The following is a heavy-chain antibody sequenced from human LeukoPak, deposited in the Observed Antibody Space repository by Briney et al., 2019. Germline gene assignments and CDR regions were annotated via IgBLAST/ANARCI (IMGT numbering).Heavy chain of an antibody. CDR2: FDPEDGET. CDR3: ATDHVKVGATSTFDY. J-gene: IGHJ4*02. CDR1: GYTLTELS. V-gene: IGHV1-24*01. Sequence: ASVKVSCKVSGYTLTELSMHWVRRAPGKGLEWMGGFDPEDGETIYAQKFQGRVTMTEDTSTDTAYMELSSLRSEDTAVYYCATDHVKVGATSTFDYWGQGTLVTVSS. D-gene: IGHD1-26*01.